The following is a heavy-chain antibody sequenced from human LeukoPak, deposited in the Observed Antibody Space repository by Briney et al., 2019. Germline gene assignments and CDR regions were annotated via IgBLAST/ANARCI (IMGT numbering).Heavy chain of an antibody. J-gene: IGHJ6*04. CDR3: TTAYCYGSGSYLDYYYYGMDV. V-gene: IGHV3-15*01. D-gene: IGHD3-10*01. Sequence: GGSLRLSCAASGFTFSNAWMSWVRQAPGKGLEWVGRIKSKTDGGTTDYAAPVKGRFTISRDDSKNTLYLQMNSLKTEDTAVYYCTTAYCYGSGSYLDYYYYGMDVWGKGTTVTVSS. CDR2: IKSKTDGGTT. CDR1: GFTFSNAW.